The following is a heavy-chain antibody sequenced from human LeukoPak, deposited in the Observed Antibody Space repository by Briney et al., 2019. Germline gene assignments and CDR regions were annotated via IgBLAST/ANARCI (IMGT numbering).Heavy chain of an antibody. Sequence: SETLSLTCTVSGGSISSGSYYWSWIRQPAGKGLEWIGRIYTSGSTNYNPSLKSRVTISVDTSKNQFSLKLTSVTAADTAMYYCARSFRTAPALVGEVDPWGQGTLVTVSS. CDR3: ARSFRTAPALVGEVDP. V-gene: IGHV4-61*02. CDR1: GGSISSGSYY. CDR2: IYTSGST. D-gene: IGHD3-10*01. J-gene: IGHJ5*02.